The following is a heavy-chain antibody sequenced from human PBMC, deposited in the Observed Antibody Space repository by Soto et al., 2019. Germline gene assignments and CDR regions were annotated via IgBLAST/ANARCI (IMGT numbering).Heavy chain of an antibody. Sequence: QVQLQQWGAGLLKPSETLSLTCAVYGGSFSGYYWSWIRQPPGKGLEWIGEINHSGSTNYNPSLKRRVTISVDTSKILFSLKLSSVTAADTAVYYCARGRPEIVVVVAAIPPSSWFDPWGQGTLVTVSS. CDR1: GGSFSGYY. CDR3: ARGRPEIVVVVAAIPPSSWFDP. CDR2: INHSGST. V-gene: IGHV4-34*01. J-gene: IGHJ5*02. D-gene: IGHD2-15*01.